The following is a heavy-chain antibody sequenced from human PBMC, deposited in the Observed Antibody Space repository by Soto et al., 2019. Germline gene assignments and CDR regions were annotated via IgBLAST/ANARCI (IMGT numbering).Heavy chain of an antibody. D-gene: IGHD3-3*01. V-gene: IGHV5-51*01. Sequence: GESLKISCKGSGYTFTDYWIGWVRQLPGKGLEWMGIIYPGDSDTRYSPSFQGHVTITVDKSTSTAYLQWNTLKASDTAMYYCEDHPSHLRYDYYAMDVWGQGTLVTVSS. CDR3: EDHPSHLRYDYYAMDV. CDR1: GYTFTDYW. CDR2: IYPGDSDT. J-gene: IGHJ6*02.